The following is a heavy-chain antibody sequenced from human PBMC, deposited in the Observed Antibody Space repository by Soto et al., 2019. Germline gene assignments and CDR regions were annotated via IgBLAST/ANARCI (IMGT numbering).Heavy chain of an antibody. J-gene: IGHJ1*01. D-gene: IGHD3-22*01. CDR1: GATFRTHS. Sequence: GGSLRLSCAVSGATFRTHSMNWVRQAPGKGLEWVSTIDGVSGTDTFYAESVKGRFTISTDTSKXXXXXXXNNLRAEDTAVYFCTTDDGHYYSSSAYPNWGRATLVTVS. CDR3: TTDDGHYYSSSAYPN. CDR2: IDGVSGTDT. V-gene: IGHV3-23*01.